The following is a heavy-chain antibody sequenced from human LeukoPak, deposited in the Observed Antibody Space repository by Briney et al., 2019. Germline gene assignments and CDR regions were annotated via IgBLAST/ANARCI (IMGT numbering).Heavy chain of an antibody. V-gene: IGHV4-31*03. Sequence: SQTLSLTCTVSGGSISSGGYYWSWIRQHPGEGLEWIGYISYSGSTSYNPSLQSRLTISVDTSKNQFSLRLSSVTAADTAVYYCARDYYGMDVWGQGTTVTVSS. CDR3: ARDYYGMDV. CDR1: GGSISSGGYY. J-gene: IGHJ6*02. CDR2: ISYSGST.